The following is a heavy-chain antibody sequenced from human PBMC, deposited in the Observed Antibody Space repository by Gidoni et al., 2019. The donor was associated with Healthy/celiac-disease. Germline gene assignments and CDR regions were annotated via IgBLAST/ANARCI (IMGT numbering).Heavy chain of an antibody. J-gene: IGHJ6*02. Sequence: GKGLEWVAVISYDGSNKYYADSVKGRFTISRDNSKNTLYLQMNSLRAEDTAVYYCASTYGDYYYYGMDVWGQGTTVTVSS. CDR3: ASTYGDYYYYGMDV. V-gene: IGHV3-30*04. D-gene: IGHD4-17*01. CDR2: ISYDGSNK.